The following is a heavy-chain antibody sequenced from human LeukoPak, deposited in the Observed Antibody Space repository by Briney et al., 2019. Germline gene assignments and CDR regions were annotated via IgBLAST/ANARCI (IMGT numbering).Heavy chain of an antibody. J-gene: IGHJ6*02. Sequence: SETLSLTCTVSGGSISSSNYYWGWIRQPPGKGLEWIGSIYYSGSTYYNPSLKSRVTISVDASKNQFSLKLSSVTAADTAVYYCARVSGGPNYYYGMDVWGQGTTVTVSS. CDR2: IYYSGST. D-gene: IGHD3-16*01. CDR3: ARVSGGPNYYYGMDV. CDR1: GGSISSSNYY. V-gene: IGHV4-39*07.